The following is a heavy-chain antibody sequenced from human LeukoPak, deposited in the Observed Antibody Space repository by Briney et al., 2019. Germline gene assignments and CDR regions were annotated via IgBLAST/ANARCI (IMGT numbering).Heavy chain of an antibody. J-gene: IGHJ3*02. CDR2: IETGGAST. D-gene: IGHD6-6*01. Sequence: PGGTLRLSCAASGFTFSSYGMSWVRQAPGKGLEWVSAIETGGASTYYADSVKGRFSISRDNSKNTLYLQMNSLRAEDTAVYYCAKELERGAFDIWGQGTMVTVSS. V-gene: IGHV3-23*01. CDR1: GFTFSSYG. CDR3: AKELERGAFDI.